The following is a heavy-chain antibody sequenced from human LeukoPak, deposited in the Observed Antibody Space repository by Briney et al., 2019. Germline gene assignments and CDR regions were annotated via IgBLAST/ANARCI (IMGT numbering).Heavy chain of an antibody. J-gene: IGHJ2*01. Sequence: SETLSLTCTVSGGSISSYYWSRIRQPPGKGLEWIGYIYYSGSTNYNPSLKSRVTISVDTSKNQFSLKLSSVTAADTAVYYCARGSITYYYDSTDYGYFDLWGRGTLVTVSS. CDR2: IYYSGST. CDR3: ARGSITYYYDSTDYGYFDL. D-gene: IGHD3-22*01. V-gene: IGHV4-59*01. CDR1: GGSISSYY.